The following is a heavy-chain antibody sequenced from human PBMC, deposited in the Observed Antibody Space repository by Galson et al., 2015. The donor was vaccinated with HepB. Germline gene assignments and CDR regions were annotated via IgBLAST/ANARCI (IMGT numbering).Heavy chain of an antibody. J-gene: IGHJ3*02. CDR1: GFPFNIYR. CDR2: IKHDGSDK. D-gene: IGHD5-12*01. Sequence: SLRLSCAASGFPFNIYRMSWVRQAPGKGLEWVANIKHDGSDKSFVDSVKGRFTITRDNAKNSLYLQMNRLRVDDTAVYYCVRETKWIKDCFDIWGQGTLVTVSS. V-gene: IGHV3-7*01. CDR3: VRETKWIKDCFDI.